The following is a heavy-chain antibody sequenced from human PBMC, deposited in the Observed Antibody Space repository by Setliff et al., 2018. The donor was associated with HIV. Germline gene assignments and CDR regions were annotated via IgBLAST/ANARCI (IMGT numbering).Heavy chain of an antibody. CDR3: ARGGFRYDFRSGYSDY. V-gene: IGHV1-8*02. D-gene: IGHD3-3*01. J-gene: IGHJ4*01. CDR1: GYTFSSYD. CDR2: MNPNSGNT. Sequence: ASVKVSCKASGYTFSSYDINWVRQATGQGLEWMGWMNPNSGNTGYAQKFQGRVTMTRNTYISTAYMELRRLKSEDTAVYYCARGGFRYDFRSGYSDYWGLGTRVTVSS.